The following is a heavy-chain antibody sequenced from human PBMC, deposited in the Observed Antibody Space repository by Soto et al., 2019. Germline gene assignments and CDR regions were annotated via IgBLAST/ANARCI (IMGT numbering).Heavy chain of an antibody. CDR3: ARLIGNRWLDS. V-gene: IGHV6-1*01. CDR1: GDSVSSNSAT. D-gene: IGHD2-8*01. J-gene: IGHJ5*01. Sequence: PSQTLSLTCAISGDSVSSNSATWGWIRQSPSRGLEWLGRTYYRSKWYNDYAVSVKSRITINPDTSNNQLSLQLNSVTPDDTAVYYCARLIGNRWLDSWGQGTLVTVSS. CDR2: TYYRSKWYN.